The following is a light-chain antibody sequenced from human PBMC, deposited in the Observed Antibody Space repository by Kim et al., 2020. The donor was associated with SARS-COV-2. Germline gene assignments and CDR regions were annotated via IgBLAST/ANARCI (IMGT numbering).Light chain of an antibody. CDR1: SSDIGAYND. CDR2: EVS. V-gene: IGLV2-14*01. J-gene: IGLJ3*02. CDR3: STYTTSETWV. Sequence: GQSITISCSGTSSDIGAYNDVSWYHQPPGTAPKLIIYEVSNRPSGISSRFSASKSGTTASLTISGLQAEDEGDYYCSTYTTSETWVFGTGTQLTVL.